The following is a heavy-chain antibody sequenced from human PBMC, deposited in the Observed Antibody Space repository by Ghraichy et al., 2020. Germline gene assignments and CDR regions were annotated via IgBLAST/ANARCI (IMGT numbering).Heavy chain of an antibody. CDR1: GITVSRSY. V-gene: IGHV3-53*01. D-gene: IGHD6-13*01. Sequence: GGSLRLSCVVSGITVSRSYMTWVRQSPGKGLEWVSSLFSGGDTFYADSVKGRFIISRDNSRNTLYLQMNNLRADDTAIYYCTRDQQDHWGQGTLVTVSS. J-gene: IGHJ4*02. CDR2: LFSGGDT. CDR3: TRDQQDH.